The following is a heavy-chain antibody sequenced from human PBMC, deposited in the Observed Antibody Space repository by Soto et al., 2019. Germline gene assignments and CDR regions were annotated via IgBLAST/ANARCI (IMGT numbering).Heavy chain of an antibody. Sequence: GGSLRLSCAASGFTFSNAWMNWVRQAPGKGLEWVGCIKSKTDGGTTDYAAPVKGRFTISRDDSKNKLYLQMNSLKTEDTSVYYCTTDVGYGMDVWGQGTTVTVSS. J-gene: IGHJ6*02. D-gene: IGHD3-10*01. V-gene: IGHV3-15*07. CDR3: TTDVGYGMDV. CDR1: GFTFSNAW. CDR2: IKSKTDGGTT.